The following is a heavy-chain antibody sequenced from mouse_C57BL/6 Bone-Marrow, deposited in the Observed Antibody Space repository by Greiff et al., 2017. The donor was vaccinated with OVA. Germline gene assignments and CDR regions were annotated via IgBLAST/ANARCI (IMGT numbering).Heavy chain of an antibody. V-gene: IGHV1-76*01. Sequence: VKLQQSGAELVRPGASVKLSCKASGYTFTDYYINWVKQRPGQGLEWIARIYPGSGNTYYNEKFKGKATLTAEKSSSTAYMQLSSLTSEDSAVYFCARITTVVHWGQGTTLTVSS. CDR1: GYTFTDYY. D-gene: IGHD1-1*01. CDR3: ARITTVVH. J-gene: IGHJ2*01. CDR2: IYPGSGNT.